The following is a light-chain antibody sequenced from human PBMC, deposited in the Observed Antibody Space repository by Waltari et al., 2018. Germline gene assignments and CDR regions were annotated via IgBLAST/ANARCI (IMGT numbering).Light chain of an antibody. CDR1: RWDVGGSNY. CDR3: SSYTSSSTVV. Sequence: QSALTQPASVSGSPGQSITISCRGTRWDVGGSNYVSWYQQHPGKAPKVMIYDVTSRPSGVSDRFSGSKSGNTASLTISGLQAEDEADYYCSSYTSSSTVVFGGGTKLTVL. V-gene: IGLV2-14*03. CDR2: DVT. J-gene: IGLJ3*02.